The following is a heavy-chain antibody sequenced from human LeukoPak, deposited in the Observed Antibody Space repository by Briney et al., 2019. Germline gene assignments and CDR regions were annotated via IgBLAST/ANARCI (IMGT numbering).Heavy chain of an antibody. V-gene: IGHV3-74*01. CDR1: GFTFSSYW. Sequence: PGGTLRLSCAASGFTFSSYWMHRVRQAPGKGLVWVSRINSDGSSTSYADSVKGRFTISRDNSKNTLYLQMNSLRPEDTAVYYCAKFKDLRYFLHWGQGTLVTVSS. D-gene: IGHD2-15*01. CDR2: INSDGSST. CDR3: AKFKDLRYFLH. J-gene: IGHJ1*01.